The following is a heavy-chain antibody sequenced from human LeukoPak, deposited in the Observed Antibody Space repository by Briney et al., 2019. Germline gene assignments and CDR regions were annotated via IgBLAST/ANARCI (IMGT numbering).Heavy chain of an antibody. D-gene: IGHD1-26*01. CDR1: GFSFSDTY. CDR2: IKNKADRGEI. CDR3: TTESSGSLPY. V-gene: IGHV3-15*07. Sequence: GASLRLSCAASGFSFSDTYINWVRQIPGTGLEWVGLIKNKADRGEIEYAAPVKDRFTISRDDSKNTVYLQMSSLKTEDTAVYYCTTESSGSLPYWGQGTLVTVSS. J-gene: IGHJ4*02.